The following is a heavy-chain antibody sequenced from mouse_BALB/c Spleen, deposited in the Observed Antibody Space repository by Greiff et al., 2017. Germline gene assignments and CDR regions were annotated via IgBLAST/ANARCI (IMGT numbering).Heavy chain of an antibody. CDR1: GFTFSSFG. CDR3: ARGAYCPPSYFDY. Sequence: EVQGVESGGGLVQPGGSRKLSCAASGFTFSSFGMHWVRQAPEKGLKWVAYISSGSRTIYYADKVKGRFTISRDNPTNTLFLQMTSLRSEDTAMYDCARGAYCPPSYFDYWGQGTTLTVSS. J-gene: IGHJ2*01. D-gene: IGHD1-1*01. V-gene: IGHV5-17*02. CDR2: ISSGSRTI.